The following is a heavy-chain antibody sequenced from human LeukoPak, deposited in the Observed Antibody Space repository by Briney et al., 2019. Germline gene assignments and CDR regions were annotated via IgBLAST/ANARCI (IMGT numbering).Heavy chain of an antibody. CDR2: IYYSGST. CDR1: GGSISSSSYY. Sequence: SETLSLTCTVSGGSISSSSYYWGWIRQPPGKGLEWIGSIYYSGSTYYNPSLKSRVTISVDTSKNQFSLKLSSVTAADTAVYYCARGWMIYHYWGQGTLVTVSS. D-gene: IGHD2-8*01. V-gene: IGHV4-39*01. CDR3: ARGWMIYHY. J-gene: IGHJ4*02.